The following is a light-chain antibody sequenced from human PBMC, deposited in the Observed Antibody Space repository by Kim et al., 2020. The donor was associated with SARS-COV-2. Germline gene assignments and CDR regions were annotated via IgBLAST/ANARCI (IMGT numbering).Light chain of an antibody. CDR3: SSYRNSDTLVV. CDR1: SSDIGDYNY. V-gene: IGLV2-14*03. J-gene: IGLJ3*02. Sequence: QSALTQPASVSGSPGQSITLSCTGTSSDIGDYNYVSWYQQHPGKAPRLMIYDVSNRPSGVSNRFSGSKSGNTASLTISGLQAEDEADYYCSSYRNSDTLVVFGGGTQLTVL. CDR2: DVS.